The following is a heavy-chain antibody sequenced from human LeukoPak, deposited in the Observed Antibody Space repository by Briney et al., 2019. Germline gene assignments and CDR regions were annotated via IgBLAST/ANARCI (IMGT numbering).Heavy chain of an antibody. Sequence: PSETLSLTCAVSGDSFSSHYWTWIRQPPGRGLEWIWYISYIGTTNYNPSLKTRVTISIDTSKNQFSLKLSSVTTADTAVYYCARDLVTVTKGFDIWGLGTMVSVSS. V-gene: IGHV4-59*11. D-gene: IGHD4-17*01. CDR1: GDSFSSHY. CDR3: ARDLVTVTKGFDI. CDR2: ISYIGTT. J-gene: IGHJ3*02.